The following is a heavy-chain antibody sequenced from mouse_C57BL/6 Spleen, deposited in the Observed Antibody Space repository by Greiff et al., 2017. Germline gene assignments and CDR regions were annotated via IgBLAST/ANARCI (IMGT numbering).Heavy chain of an antibody. J-gene: IGHJ2*01. Sequence: EVQLQQSGPELVKPGASVKISCKASGYTFTDYYMNWVKQSHGKSLEWIGDINPNNGGTSYNQKFKGKATLTVDKSSSTAYMELRSLTSEDSAVYYCARGDYGSSPSFDYWGQGTTLTVSS. D-gene: IGHD1-1*01. CDR2: INPNNGGT. V-gene: IGHV1-26*01. CDR1: GYTFTDYY. CDR3: ARGDYGSSPSFDY.